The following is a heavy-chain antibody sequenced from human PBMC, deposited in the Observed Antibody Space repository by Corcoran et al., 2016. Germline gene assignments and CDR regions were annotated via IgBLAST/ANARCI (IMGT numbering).Heavy chain of an antibody. D-gene: IGHD6-13*01. CDR1: GGSISSSSYY. CDR2: IYYSGST. V-gene: IGHV4-39*07. CDR3: AREGPFGGGASSWPGVDY. J-gene: IGHJ4*02. Sequence: QLQLQESGPGLVKPSETLSLTCTVSGGSISSSSYYWGWIRQPPGKGLEWIGSIYYSGSTYYNPSLKSRVTISVDTSKNQFSLKLSSVTAAATAVYDCAREGPFGGGASSWPGVDYWGQGTLVTVSS.